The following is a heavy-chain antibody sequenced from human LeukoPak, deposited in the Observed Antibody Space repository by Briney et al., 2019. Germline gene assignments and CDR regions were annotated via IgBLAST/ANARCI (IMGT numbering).Heavy chain of an antibody. D-gene: IGHD6-19*01. V-gene: IGHV4-34*01. CDR1: GESFSGYY. CDR2: INHSGST. J-gene: IGHJ6*02. CDR3: ARVYSSGWPNYYYYGMDV. Sequence: PSETLSLTCAVYGESFSGYYWSWIRQPPGKGLEWIGEINHSGSTNYNPSLKSRVTISVDTSKNQFSLKLSSVTAADTAVYYCARVYSSGWPNYYYYGMDVWGQGTTVTVSS.